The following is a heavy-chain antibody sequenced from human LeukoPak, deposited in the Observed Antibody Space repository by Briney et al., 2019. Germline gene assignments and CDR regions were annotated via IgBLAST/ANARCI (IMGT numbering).Heavy chain of an antibody. CDR3: AKDISPTYSREAGPNYFDY. CDR2: ISWNSGSI. D-gene: IGHD6-13*01. Sequence: GGSLRLSCAASGFTFDDYAMHWVRQAPGKGLEWVSGISWNSGSIGYADSVKGRFTISRDNAKNSLYLQMNSLRAEDMALYYCAKDISPTYSREAGPNYFDYWGQGTLVTVSS. J-gene: IGHJ4*02. V-gene: IGHV3-9*03. CDR1: GFTFDDYA.